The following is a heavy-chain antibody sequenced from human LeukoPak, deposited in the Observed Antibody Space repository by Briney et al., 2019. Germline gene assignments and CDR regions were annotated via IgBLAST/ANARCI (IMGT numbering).Heavy chain of an antibody. CDR2: IYYSGST. V-gene: IGHV4-61*01. Sequence: PSETLSLTCAVSGGSISSSNWWSWIRQPPGKGLEWIGYIYYSGSTNYNPSLKSRVTISVDTSKNQFSVKLSYVTAADTAVYYCARVSSSGILDYWGQGTLVTVSS. CDR3: ARVSSSGILDY. CDR1: GGSISSSNW. D-gene: IGHD3-22*01. J-gene: IGHJ4*02.